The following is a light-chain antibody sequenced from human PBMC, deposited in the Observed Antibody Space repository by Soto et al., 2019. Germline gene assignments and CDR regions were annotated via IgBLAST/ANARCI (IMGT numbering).Light chain of an antibody. CDR1: QNIRNW. Sequence: DIQMSQSPSTLSATVGDSVTITCRASQNIRNWLAWYQQKPGKAPNPRIYDASSLKSGVPARFSGSGSGTEFTLTISSLQTDDFSTYYCQQYHSYWTFGQGTKVDIK. CDR3: QQYHSYWT. J-gene: IGKJ1*01. V-gene: IGKV1-5*01. CDR2: DAS.